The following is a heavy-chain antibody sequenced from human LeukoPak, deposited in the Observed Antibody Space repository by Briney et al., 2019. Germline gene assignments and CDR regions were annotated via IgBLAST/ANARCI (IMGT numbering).Heavy chain of an antibody. CDR1: GGTFSSYA. CDR2: IIPILGIA. Sequence: GSSVKVSCKASGGTFSSYAISWVRQAPGQGLEWVGRIIPILGIANYAQKFQGRVTITADKSTSTAYMELSSLRSEDTAVYYCAREGAMVRGAVDYYYYGMDVWGQGTTVTVSS. J-gene: IGHJ6*02. D-gene: IGHD3-10*01. CDR3: AREGAMVRGAVDYYYYGMDV. V-gene: IGHV1-69*04.